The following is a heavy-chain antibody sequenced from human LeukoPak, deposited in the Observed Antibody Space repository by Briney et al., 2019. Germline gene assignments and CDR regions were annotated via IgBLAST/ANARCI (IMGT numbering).Heavy chain of an antibody. J-gene: IGHJ6*02. CDR1: GFTFSSYA. CDR2: ISDGGGST. D-gene: IGHD3-10*01. CDR3: AKVPYSDYGSGRPPFMDV. Sequence: PGGSLRLSCAASGFTFSSYAMSWVRQAPGKGLERVSTISDGGGSTYYADSVKGRFTISRDNYKNTLYLQMDSLRAEDMAMYYCAKVPYSDYGSGRPPFMDVWGQGTTVAVSS. V-gene: IGHV3-23*01.